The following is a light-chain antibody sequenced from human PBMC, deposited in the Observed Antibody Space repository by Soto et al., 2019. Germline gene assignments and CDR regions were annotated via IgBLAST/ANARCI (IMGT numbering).Light chain of an antibody. CDR2: GAS. J-gene: IGKJ1*01. V-gene: IGKV3-20*01. CDR1: QRVSSNY. CDR3: QSYGSSRT. Sequence: EIVLTQSPGTLSLSPGERATLSCRASQRVSSNYLAWYQQKPGQAPRLLMFGASSRATGIPDRFSGSGSGTDFTLTISRLEPEDFAVYYCQSYGSSRTFGHGTKVEI.